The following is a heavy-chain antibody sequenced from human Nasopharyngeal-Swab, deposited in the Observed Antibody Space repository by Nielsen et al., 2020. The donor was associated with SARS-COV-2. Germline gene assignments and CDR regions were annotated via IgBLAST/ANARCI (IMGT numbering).Heavy chain of an antibody. Sequence: SGPTLVKPTQTLTLTCTFSGFSLSTSGMCVSWIRQPPGKALEWLALIDWDDYKYYSTSLKTRLTISKDTSKNQVVLTMTNMDPVDTATYYCARSIVVVPAAMGTYYYYGMDVWGQGTTVTVSS. CDR1: GFSLSTSGMC. J-gene: IGHJ6*02. CDR2: IDWDDYK. D-gene: IGHD2-2*01. CDR3: ARSIVVVPAAMGTYYYYGMDV. V-gene: IGHV2-70*01.